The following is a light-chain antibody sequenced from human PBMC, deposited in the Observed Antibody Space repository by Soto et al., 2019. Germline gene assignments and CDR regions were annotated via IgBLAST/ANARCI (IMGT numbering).Light chain of an antibody. CDR2: ATS. CDR3: QQSFTTPS. CDR1: QTVSSY. J-gene: IGKJ5*01. Sequence: IPVTKSDFNRSAAVGDGDSIDRRASQTVSSYLNWYQQKPGTVPKLLIYATSNLQSGVPSRFSGRGFGTDFTLTISSLQPEDFATYYCQQSFTTPSFGQGTRLEIK. V-gene: IGKV1-39*01.